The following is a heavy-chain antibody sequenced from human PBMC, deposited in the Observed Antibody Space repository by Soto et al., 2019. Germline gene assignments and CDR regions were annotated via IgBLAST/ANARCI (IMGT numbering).Heavy chain of an antibody. V-gene: IGHV4-39*07. CDR3: ARASLGYCSSTSCRSNWFDP. D-gene: IGHD2-2*01. CDR2: IYYSGST. CDR1: GGSVDSNRYY. Sequence: PSETLSLTCTVSGGSVDSNRYYWAWIRQPPGKGLEWIGSIYYSGSTYYNPSLKSRVTISVDTSKNQFSLKLSSVTAADTAVYYCARASLGYCSSTSCRSNWFDPWGQGTLVTVSS. J-gene: IGHJ5*02.